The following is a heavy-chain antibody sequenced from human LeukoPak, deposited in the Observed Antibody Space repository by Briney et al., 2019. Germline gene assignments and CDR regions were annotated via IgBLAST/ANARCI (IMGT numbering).Heavy chain of an antibody. D-gene: IGHD1-26*01. CDR2: IDPSGGST. Sequence: ASVKVSCKASGYTFTSYYMHWVRQAPGQGLEWMGIIDPSGGSTSYAQKFQGRVTMTRDTSTSTVYMELSSLRSEDTAVYYCAGASGSYGEGFDYWGQGTLVTVSS. CDR3: AGASGSYGEGFDY. J-gene: IGHJ4*02. CDR1: GYTFTSYY. V-gene: IGHV1-46*03.